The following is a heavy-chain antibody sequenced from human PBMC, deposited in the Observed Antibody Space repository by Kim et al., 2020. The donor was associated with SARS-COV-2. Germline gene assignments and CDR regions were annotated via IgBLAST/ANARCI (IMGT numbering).Heavy chain of an antibody. CDR2: INPTSGGT. CDR3: ASEGVNNYEDALDI. V-gene: IGHV1-2*04. J-gene: IGHJ3*02. Sequence: ASVKVSCKASGYIFTDYYIHWVRQAPGQGLEWVGWINPTSGGTYYGQKFQGWVTLTRDTSISAAYMELSRLTSDDTAVYYCASEGVNNYEDALDIWGQGTMVTVSS. CDR1: GYIFTDYY. D-gene: IGHD3-22*01.